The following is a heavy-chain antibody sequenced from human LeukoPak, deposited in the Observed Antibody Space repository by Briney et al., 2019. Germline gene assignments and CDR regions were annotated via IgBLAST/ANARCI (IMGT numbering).Heavy chain of an antibody. CDR3: ASHCSSTSCHLP. J-gene: IGHJ4*02. CDR1: GGSLSGYY. Sequence: SETLSLTCTVYGGSLSGYYWSWIRQPPGKGREWNGEINHSGSTNYNPSLKSRVTISVDTSKNQFSLKLGSVTAADAAVYYCASHCSSTSCHLPWGQGTLVTVSS. V-gene: IGHV4-34*01. D-gene: IGHD2-2*01. CDR2: INHSGST.